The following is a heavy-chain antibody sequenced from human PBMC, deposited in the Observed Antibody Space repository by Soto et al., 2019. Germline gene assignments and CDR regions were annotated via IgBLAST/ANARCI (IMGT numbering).Heavy chain of an antibody. Sequence: GGSLRLSCAASGYTFSDYTMNWVRQAPGKGLEWVSYISSSSSYIYYADSVKGRFTISRDNAKNSLYLQMNSLRAEDTAVYYCASGQRDSGWYYAFDIWGQGTMVTVSS. J-gene: IGHJ3*02. CDR1: GYTFSDYT. D-gene: IGHD6-19*01. V-gene: IGHV3-21*05. CDR2: ISSSSSYI. CDR3: ASGQRDSGWYYAFDI.